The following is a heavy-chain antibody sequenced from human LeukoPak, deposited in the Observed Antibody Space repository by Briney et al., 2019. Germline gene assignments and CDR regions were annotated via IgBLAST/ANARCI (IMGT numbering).Heavy chain of an antibody. CDR2: IWYDGSKK. CDR3: ARDRGYEGAFDI. V-gene: IGHV3-33*01. J-gene: IGHJ3*02. Sequence: GGSLRLSCAASGFTFSSYGRHWVRQAPGKGLEWVAVIWYDGSKKYYADSVKGRFTISRDNYKNTLYLQMNSLRAEDTAVYYCARDRGYEGAFDIWGQGTMVSVSS. CDR1: GFTFSSYG. D-gene: IGHD5-12*01.